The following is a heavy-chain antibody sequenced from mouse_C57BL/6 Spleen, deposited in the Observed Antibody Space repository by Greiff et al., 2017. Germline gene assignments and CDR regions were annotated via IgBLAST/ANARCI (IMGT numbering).Heavy chain of an antibody. CDR2: IYPGDGDT. J-gene: IGHJ3*01. CDR3: ARATAQATGAY. Sequence: VQLVESGPELVKPGASVKISCKASGYAFSSSWMNWVKQRPGKGLEWIGRIYPGDGDTNYNGKFKGKATLTADKSSSTAYMQLSSLTSEDSAVYFCARATAQATGAYWGQGTLVTVSA. D-gene: IGHD3-2*02. V-gene: IGHV1-82*01. CDR1: GYAFSSSW.